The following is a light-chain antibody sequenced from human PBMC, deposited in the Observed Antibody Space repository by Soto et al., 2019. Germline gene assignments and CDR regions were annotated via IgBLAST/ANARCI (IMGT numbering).Light chain of an antibody. V-gene: IGKV1-39*01. CDR2: SAS. J-gene: IGKJ5*01. CDR1: RSISIF. CDR3: QQGYGTPFT. Sequence: DIQMTQSPFSLSASAGDRVTITCRASRSISIFLNWYQQKPGGAPKLLIYSASTLQTGVPSRFTGSGSGTDFTLSISSLQPEDSATYYCQQGYGTPFTFGQGTRLEIK.